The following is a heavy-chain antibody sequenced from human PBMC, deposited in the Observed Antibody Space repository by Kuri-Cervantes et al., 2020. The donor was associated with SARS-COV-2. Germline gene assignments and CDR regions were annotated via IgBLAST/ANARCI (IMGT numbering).Heavy chain of an antibody. CDR1: GGSISSSSYY. CDR3: ARYRTGDFPDY. V-gene: IGHV4-61*05. J-gene: IGHJ4*02. Sequence: SETLSLTCTVSGGSISSSSYYWGWIRQPPGKGLEWIGYIYYSGSTNYNPSLKSRVTISVDTSKNQFSLKLSSVTAADTAVYYCARYRTGDFPDYWGQGTLVTVSS. D-gene: IGHD4-17*01. CDR2: IYYSGST.